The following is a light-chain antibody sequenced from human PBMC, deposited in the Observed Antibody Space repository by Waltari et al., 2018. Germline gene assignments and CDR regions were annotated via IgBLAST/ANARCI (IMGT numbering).Light chain of an antibody. Sequence: DIQMTQSPSSLSASVGDRVTITCRASQSITSRLNWYQQKPGKAPKVLIYAASSLQSGVPSRFSGSGSGTDFTLTISCLQSEDFAIYYCQQYYSNPATFGQGTKVEIK. CDR1: QSITSR. CDR2: AAS. J-gene: IGKJ1*01. V-gene: IGKV1-39*01. CDR3: QQYYSNPAT.